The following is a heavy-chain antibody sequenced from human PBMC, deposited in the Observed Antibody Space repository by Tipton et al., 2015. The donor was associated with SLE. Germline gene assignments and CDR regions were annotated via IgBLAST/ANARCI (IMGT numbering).Heavy chain of an antibody. Sequence: LRLSCTVSGGSISSYYWSWIRQPPGKGLEWIGYIYYSGSTNYNPSLKSRVTISVDTSKNQFSLKLRSVTAADTAVYYCARSWPRDYYYYYGMDVWGQGTTVTVSS. CDR3: ARSWPRDYYYYYGMDV. J-gene: IGHJ6*02. V-gene: IGHV4-59*01. D-gene: IGHD5-24*01. CDR2: IYYSGST. CDR1: GGSISSYY.